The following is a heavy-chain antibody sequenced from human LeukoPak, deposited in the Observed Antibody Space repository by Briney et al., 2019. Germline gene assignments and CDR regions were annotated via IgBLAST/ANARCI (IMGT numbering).Heavy chain of an antibody. J-gene: IGHJ5*01. D-gene: IGHD6-13*01. V-gene: IGHV4-39*01. CDR2: IYFSGTP. CDR3: ARTSSWYAGAWFDS. CDR1: RGSIRTADYY. Sequence: SETLFLTCTVPRGSIRTADYYWAWVRQPPGEGLEWLGSIYFSGTPYFNPSLKSRVAVSIDTSKNQFSLKVTSVNASDMAVYFCARTSSWYAGAWFDSWGQGTLVTVSS.